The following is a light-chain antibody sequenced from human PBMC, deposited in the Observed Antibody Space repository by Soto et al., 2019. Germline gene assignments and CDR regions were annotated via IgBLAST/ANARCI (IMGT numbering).Light chain of an antibody. Sequence: QSALTQPASVSGSPGQSVTISCTATTSDVGGYNYLSWYQQHPGKAPKLILYVGSSRPSGVSNRFSGSKSGNTASLIISGLQPEDEADYHCSSYTRTTVVFGGGTKVTVL. CDR1: TSDVGGYNY. J-gene: IGLJ2*01. CDR2: VGS. V-gene: IGLV2-14*03. CDR3: SSYTRTTVV.